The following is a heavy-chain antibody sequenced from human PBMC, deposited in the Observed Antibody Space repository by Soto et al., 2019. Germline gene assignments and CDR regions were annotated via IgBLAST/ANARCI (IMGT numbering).Heavy chain of an antibody. CDR1: GFTFSVYT. CDR2: IYGNGRST. J-gene: IGHJ4*02. D-gene: IGHD1-26*01. CDR3: AKDFTPDSRWDIDY. V-gene: IGHV3-23*01. Sequence: EVQLLESGGGLVQPAGSLRLSCAASGFTFSVYTMSWFRQAPGRGLEWVSSIYGNGRSTFYSTSVKGRFTITRDNSGNTVYLQMSSLRVEDTAIYYCAKDFTPDSRWDIDYWGRGSRVAVSS.